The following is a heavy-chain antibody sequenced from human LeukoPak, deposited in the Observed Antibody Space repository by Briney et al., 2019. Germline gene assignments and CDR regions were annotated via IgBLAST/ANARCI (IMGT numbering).Heavy chain of an antibody. D-gene: IGHD3-10*01. CDR3: ARGGVNYKIAGP. CDR1: GGSISSPY. V-gene: IGHV4-4*07. Sequence: SETLSLTCTVSGGSISSPYWTWIRQPAGKGLEWIGRFYTSGIANHNPSLKSRVTMSVDTSKNQFSLKLSSVTAADTAVYYCARGGVNYKIAGPWGQGALVTVSS. J-gene: IGHJ5*02. CDR2: FYTSGIA.